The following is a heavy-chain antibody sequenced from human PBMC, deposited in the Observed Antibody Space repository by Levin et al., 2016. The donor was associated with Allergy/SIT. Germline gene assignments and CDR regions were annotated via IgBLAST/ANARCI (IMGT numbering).Heavy chain of an antibody. J-gene: IGHJ6*02. CDR3: AKGLKDRWNDLYYYYGMDV. Sequence: WIRQPPGKGLEWVAVISYDGSNKYYADSVKGRFTISRDNSKNTLYLQMNSLRAEDTAVYYCAKGLKDRWNDLYYYYGMDVWGQGTTVTVSS. CDR2: ISYDGSNK. V-gene: IGHV3-30*18. D-gene: IGHD1-1*01.